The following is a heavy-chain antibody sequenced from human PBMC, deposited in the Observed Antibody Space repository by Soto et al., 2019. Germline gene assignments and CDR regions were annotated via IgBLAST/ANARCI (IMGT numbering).Heavy chain of an antibody. CDR3: ARVVVRGVIVDY. D-gene: IGHD3-10*01. Sequence: QVQLVQSGAELKKPGASVKVSCKASGYTFTSYGIIWVRQAPVQALEWRGWISAYNGNTNYAQKLQGRVTMNTDTSTSTAYMELSRLRSDDTAVYYCARVVVRGVIVDYWGQGTLVTVSS. J-gene: IGHJ4*02. CDR2: ISAYNGNT. CDR1: GYTFTSYG. V-gene: IGHV1-18*01.